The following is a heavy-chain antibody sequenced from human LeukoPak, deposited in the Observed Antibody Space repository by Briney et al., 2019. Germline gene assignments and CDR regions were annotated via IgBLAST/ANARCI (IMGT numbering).Heavy chain of an antibody. CDR3: ARRGSNWGYSFDY. V-gene: IGHV4-59*08. CDR2: IYYSGST. J-gene: IGHJ4*02. D-gene: IGHD7-27*01. Sequence: PSETLSITCTVSGGSISSYYWSWIRQPPGKGLEWIGYIYYSGSTNYNPSHKSRVTISVDTSKNQFSLKLSSVTAADTAVYYCARRGSNWGYSFDYWGQGTLVTVSS. CDR1: GGSISSYY.